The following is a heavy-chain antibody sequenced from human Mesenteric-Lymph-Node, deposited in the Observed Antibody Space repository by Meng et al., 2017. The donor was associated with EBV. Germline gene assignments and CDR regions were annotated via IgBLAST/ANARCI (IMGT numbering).Heavy chain of an antibody. J-gene: IGHJ5*02. CDR2: ITPYNGNT. CDR1: GYTFTNYG. Sequence: QVQLVQSGPEVKEPGASVKVSCKASGYTFTNYGISWVRQVPGQGLEWVGWITPYNGNTYYGQNVQGRVTMTTDTSTSTAYMELRSLRFDDTAVYYCATDNWFDPWGQGILVTVSS. V-gene: IGHV1-18*01. CDR3: ATDNWFDP.